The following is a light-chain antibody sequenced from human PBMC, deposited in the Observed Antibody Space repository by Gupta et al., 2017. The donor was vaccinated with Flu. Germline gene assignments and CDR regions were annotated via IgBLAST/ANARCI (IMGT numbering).Light chain of an antibody. CDR1: QSVLYSANNKNY. CDR3: HQDTSTPWT. V-gene: IGKV4-1*01. CDR2: WAS. J-gene: IGKJ1*01. Sequence: NGKSSQSVLYSANNKNYSSWYQHQRGQPPMLLIYWASTRESGVPDRFSGSGSGTYFTLTISSLQDEDVAVYYCHQDTSTPWTFGQGTKVEIK.